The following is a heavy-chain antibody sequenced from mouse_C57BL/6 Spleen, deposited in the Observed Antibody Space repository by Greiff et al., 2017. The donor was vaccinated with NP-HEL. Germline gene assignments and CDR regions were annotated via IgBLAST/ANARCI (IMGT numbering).Heavy chain of an antibody. V-gene: IGHV1-15*01. D-gene: IGHD1-1*01. J-gene: IGHJ3*01. CDR1: GYTFTDYE. Sequence: QVQLKQSGAELVRPGASVTLSCKASGYTFTDYEMHWVKQTPVHGLEWIGAIDPETGGTAYNQKFKGKAILTADKSSSTAYMELRSLTSEDSAVYYCTDYYYGSSLFAYWGQGTLVTVSA. CDR2: IDPETGGT. CDR3: TDYYYGSSLFAY.